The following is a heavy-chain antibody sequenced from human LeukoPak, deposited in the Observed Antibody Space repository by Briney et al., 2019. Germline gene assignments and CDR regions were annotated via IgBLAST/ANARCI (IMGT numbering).Heavy chain of an antibody. V-gene: IGHV3-74*01. CDR1: GFALINYW. CDR2: INADGSST. J-gene: IGHJ4*02. Sequence: PGGSLRLSCAAYGFALINYWMHWVRQDPGKGLVWVSRINADGSSTSYADSVKGRFTISRDNPKNTLSLQMNSLRAEDTAAYYCAKWGVCSSSSCDYGWVEYWGQGTLVTVSS. CDR3: AKWGVCSSSSCDYGWVEY. D-gene: IGHD2-2*01.